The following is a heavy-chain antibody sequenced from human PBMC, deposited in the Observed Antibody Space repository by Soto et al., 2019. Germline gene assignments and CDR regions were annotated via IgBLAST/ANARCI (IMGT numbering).Heavy chain of an antibody. CDR1: GFLFNTYA. CDR3: ARPGSGYDILTGQYFYYYDAMNV. Sequence: QVQLVDSGGGVVQPGRSLRLSCKTSGFLFNTYAMHWVRQAPGQGLEWVAVMSHDGSSTYYANSVKGRFTISRENSKNPLYLQINSLRTEDTAVYYCARPGSGYDILTGQYFYYYDAMNVWGQGTTVTVS. V-gene: IGHV3-30-3*01. D-gene: IGHD3-9*01. CDR2: MSHDGSST. J-gene: IGHJ6*02.